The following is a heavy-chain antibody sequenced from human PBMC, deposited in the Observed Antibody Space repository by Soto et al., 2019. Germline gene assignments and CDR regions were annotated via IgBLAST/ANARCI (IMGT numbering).Heavy chain of an antibody. CDR3: TKASSDRNHMEV. V-gene: IGHV3-23*01. CDR1: GFTFGKFV. J-gene: IGHJ6*02. Sequence: EVQLLESGGGLIQPGGSLRLSGAASGFTFGKFVMRWVRQTPGKGLEWVSTITETGADTYYTDSVKGRFTISRDNSKNTLYLQMTTLRAEDTALYYCTKASSDRNHMEVWGPGTTVTVSS. CDR2: ITETGADT.